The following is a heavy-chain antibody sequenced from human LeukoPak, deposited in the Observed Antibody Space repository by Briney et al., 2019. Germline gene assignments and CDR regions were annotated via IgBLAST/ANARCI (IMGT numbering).Heavy chain of an antibody. CDR2: ISGGGAST. CDR1: GFTFSSYG. Sequence: GGSLRLSCEASGFTFSSYGMNWVRQAPGKGLERVSGISGGGASTDYADSVKGRFTISRDNSKNTLYLQMSSLGADDRAVYYCAKGAGRSGSYRSDAFDIWGQGTVVTVSS. V-gene: IGHV3-23*01. D-gene: IGHD3-10*01. CDR3: AKGAGRSGSYRSDAFDI. J-gene: IGHJ3*02.